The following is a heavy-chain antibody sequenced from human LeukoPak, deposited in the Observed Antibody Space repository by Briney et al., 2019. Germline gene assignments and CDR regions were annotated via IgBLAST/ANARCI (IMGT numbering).Heavy chain of an antibody. V-gene: IGHV5-51*01. CDR3: ARHTSDSGYDNFDY. Sequence: GESLKISCKGSGYSFTNYWIGWVRQMPGKGLEWMGIIHPGDSDTRYSPSFQGQVTMSADRSISTAYLQWSSLKASDTAMYYCARHTSDSGYDNFDYWGQGTLVTVSS. J-gene: IGHJ4*02. D-gene: IGHD5-12*01. CDR2: IHPGDSDT. CDR1: GYSFTNYW.